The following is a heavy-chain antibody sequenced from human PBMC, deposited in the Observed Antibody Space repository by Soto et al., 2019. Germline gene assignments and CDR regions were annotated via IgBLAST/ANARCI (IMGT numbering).Heavy chain of an antibody. J-gene: IGHJ3*02. CDR2: ISAYNGNT. Sequence: ASGKVCCKASGYTFTSYGISWLRQAPGQGLEWMGWISAYNGNTNYAQKLQGRVTTTTDTSTSTAYMELRSLRSDDTAVYYCARDRAGQQLVDAFDIWGQGTMVPVSS. CDR1: GYTFTSYG. D-gene: IGHD6-13*01. V-gene: IGHV1-18*04. CDR3: ARDRAGQQLVDAFDI.